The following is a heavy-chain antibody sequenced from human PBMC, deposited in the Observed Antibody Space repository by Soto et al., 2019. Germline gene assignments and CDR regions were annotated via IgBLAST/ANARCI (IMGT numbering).Heavy chain of an antibody. D-gene: IGHD3-10*01. CDR2: VYSSGTT. J-gene: IGHJ4*02. Sequence: QVQLQESGPGLVKPSETLSLTCSVSGGSINSYWWSWIRQPAGKGLEWIGRVYSSGTTDYNPSLNSRATLSVETSKNQFALKLSSVTAADTAVDYCARDIGSYAYGEGYWGQGIQVTVSS. CDR3: ARDIGSYAYGEGY. CDR1: GGSINSYW. V-gene: IGHV4-4*07.